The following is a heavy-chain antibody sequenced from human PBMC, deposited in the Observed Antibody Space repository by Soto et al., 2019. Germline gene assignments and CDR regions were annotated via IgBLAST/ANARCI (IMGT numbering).Heavy chain of an antibody. D-gene: IGHD2-15*01. CDR2: IIPILGIA. CDR1: GGTFSSYT. J-gene: IGHJ6*04. V-gene: IGHV1-69*02. CDR3: ARTYCSGGSCSGQTSYYYGMDV. Sequence: QVQLVQSGAEVKKPGPSVKVSCKASGGTFSSYTISWVRQAPGQGLEWMGRIIPILGIANYAQKFQGRVTITADKSTSTADMELSSLRSEDTTLYYWARTYCSGGSCSGQTSYYYGMDVGGEVTTVTVSS.